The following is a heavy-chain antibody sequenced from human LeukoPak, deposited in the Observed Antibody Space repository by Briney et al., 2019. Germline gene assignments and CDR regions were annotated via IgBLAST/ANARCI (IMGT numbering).Heavy chain of an antibody. CDR3: AREGGYSYGSLGY. D-gene: IGHD5-18*01. V-gene: IGHV3-21*01. Sequence: KPGGSLRLSCAASGFTFSSYSMNWVRQAPGKGLEWVSSISSSSYIYYADSVKGRFTISRDNAKNSLYLQMNSLRAEDTAVYYCAREGGYSYGSLGYWGQGTLVTVSS. CDR2: ISSSSYI. J-gene: IGHJ4*02. CDR1: GFTFSSYS.